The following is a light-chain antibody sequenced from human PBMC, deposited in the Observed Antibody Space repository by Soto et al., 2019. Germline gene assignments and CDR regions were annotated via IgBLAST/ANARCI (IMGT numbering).Light chain of an antibody. Sequence: QSALTQPPSASGSPGQSLTISCTGTSSDVGHYNFVSWYQQHPGKAPKLMISDVNKRPSGVPDRFSGSKSGNTASLTVSGLQAEDEADYYCSSYAGSNNRVFGGGTKLTVL. V-gene: IGLV2-8*01. CDR2: DVN. CDR3: SSYAGSNNRV. CDR1: SSDVGHYNF. J-gene: IGLJ3*02.